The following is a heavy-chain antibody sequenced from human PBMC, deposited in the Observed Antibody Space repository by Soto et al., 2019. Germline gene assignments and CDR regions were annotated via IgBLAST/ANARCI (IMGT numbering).Heavy chain of an antibody. J-gene: IGHJ6*02. Sequence: GGSLRLSCRASGLTYKNYAMTWVRQAPGRGLEWVAGISANGGSTYYADSVKGRFTISRDNSKLTVYLQMNSLRAEDTAIYYCAKDRTFNFYYGMDVWGQGTTVTVSS. CDR3: AKDRTFNFYYGMDV. V-gene: IGHV3-23*01. CDR2: ISANGGST. CDR1: GLTYKNYA.